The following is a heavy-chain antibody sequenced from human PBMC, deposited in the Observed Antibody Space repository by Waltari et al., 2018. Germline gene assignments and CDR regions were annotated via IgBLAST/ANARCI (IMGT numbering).Heavy chain of an antibody. CDR1: GFTFSSYA. Sequence: EVQLLESGGGLVQPGGSLRLSCAASGFTFSSYAMSWVRQAPGKGLEWVSAISGSGGSTYYAGSVKGRFTISRDNSKNTLYLQMNSLRAEDTAVYYWAKDSMIVVVTPYFDYWGQGTLVTVSS. V-gene: IGHV3-23*01. CDR2: ISGSGGST. J-gene: IGHJ4*02. CDR3: AKDSMIVVVTPYFDY. D-gene: IGHD3-22*01.